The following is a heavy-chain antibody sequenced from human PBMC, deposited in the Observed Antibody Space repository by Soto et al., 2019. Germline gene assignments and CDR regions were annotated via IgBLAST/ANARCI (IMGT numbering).Heavy chain of an antibody. V-gene: IGHV4-4*02. Sequence: QVELQESGPGLVKPSGTLSLTCAVSGGSVSSTYWWSWVRQPPGKGLEWIGEIYHSGSANYNPSLKSRVTISVDNSKNQFSLNLNSVTAADTAVYYCARYNAASGTYYFDDCGQGTLVTVSS. J-gene: IGHJ4*02. CDR2: IYHSGSA. CDR1: GGSVSSTYW. CDR3: ARYNAASGTYYFDD. D-gene: IGHD6-13*01.